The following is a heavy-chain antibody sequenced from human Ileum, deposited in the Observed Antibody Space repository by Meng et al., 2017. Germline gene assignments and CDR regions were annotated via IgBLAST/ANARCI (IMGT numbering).Heavy chain of an antibody. J-gene: IGHJ1*01. CDR1: GFTFRTYA. V-gene: IGHV3-21*01. CDR3: VRDDGSQHGNRYRGVMID. Sequence: GESLKISCAASGFTFRTYAMSWVRQAPGKGLEWVSSISTTGSHMYYADSVKGRFTISRDNAKKSLYLQMNSLRAEDTAMYYCVRDDGSQHGNRYRGVMIDWGQGTLVTVSS. CDR2: ISTTGSHM. D-gene: IGHD2-21*01.